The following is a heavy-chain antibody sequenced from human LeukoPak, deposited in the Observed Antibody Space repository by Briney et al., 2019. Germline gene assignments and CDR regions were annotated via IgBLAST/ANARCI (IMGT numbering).Heavy chain of an antibody. Sequence: SETLSLTCTVSGGSISSYHWSWIRQPPGKGLEWIGYIYYSGSTNYNPSLKSRVTISVDTSKNQFSLKLSSVTAADTAVYYCAREYDYVWGSYRSGFDPWGQGTLVTVSS. CDR2: IYYSGST. CDR1: GGSISSYH. D-gene: IGHD3-16*02. J-gene: IGHJ5*02. V-gene: IGHV4-59*01. CDR3: AREYDYVWGSYRSGFDP.